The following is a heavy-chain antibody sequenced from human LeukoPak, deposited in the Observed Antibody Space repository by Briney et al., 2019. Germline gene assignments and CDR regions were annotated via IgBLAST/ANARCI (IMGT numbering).Heavy chain of an antibody. J-gene: IGHJ6*03. CDR1: GYTLTELS. CDR2: FDPEDGET. V-gene: IGHV1-24*01. Sequence: ASVKVSCKVSGYTLTELSMHWVRQAPGKGLEWMGGFDPEDGETIYAQKFQGRVTMTEDTSTDTAYMELSSLRSEDTAVYYCATANKPTGSRTSGYRYYYYYMDVRGKGTTVTVSS. CDR3: ATANKPTGSRTSGYRYYYYYMDV. D-gene: IGHD5-18*01.